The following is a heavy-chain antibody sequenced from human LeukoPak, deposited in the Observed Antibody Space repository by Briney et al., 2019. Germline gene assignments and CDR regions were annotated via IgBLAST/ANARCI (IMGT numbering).Heavy chain of an antibody. J-gene: IGHJ4*02. CDR2: ISGSGGST. D-gene: IGHD3-22*01. V-gene: IGHV3-23*01. CDR1: GFTFSSYV. CDR3: AKSHYYDSSGYYYVVLYYFDY. Sequence: PGGSLRLSCAASGFTFSSYVMSWVRQAPGKGLEWVSSISGSGGSTYYADSVKGRFTISRDNSKNTLYLQMNSLRAEDTAVYYCAKSHYYDSSGYYYVVLYYFDYWGQGTLVTVSS.